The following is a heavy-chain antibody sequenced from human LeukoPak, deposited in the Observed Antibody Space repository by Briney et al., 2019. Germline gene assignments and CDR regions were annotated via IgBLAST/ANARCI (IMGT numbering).Heavy chain of an antibody. CDR3: ARGATSLAAAGTVFYYYMDV. D-gene: IGHD6-13*01. CDR2: IIPILGIA. V-gene: IGHV1-69*04. Sequence: SVKVSCKASGGTFSSYAISWVRQAPGQGLEWMGRIIPILGIANYAQKFQGRVTITADKSTSTAYMELRSLRSDDTAVYYCARGATSLAAAGTVFYYYMDVWGKGTTVTVSS. CDR1: GGTFSSYA. J-gene: IGHJ6*03.